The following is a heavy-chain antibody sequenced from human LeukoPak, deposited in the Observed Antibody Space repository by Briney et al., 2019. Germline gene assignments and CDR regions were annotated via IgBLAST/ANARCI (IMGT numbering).Heavy chain of an antibody. Sequence: SQTLSLTCAVSGGSISSGGYSWSWIRQPPGKGLEWIGYIYHSGSTYYNPSLKSRVTISVDRSKNQFSLKLSSVTAADTAVYYCARGFEGYFDYWGQGTLVTVSS. CDR1: GGSISSGGYS. D-gene: IGHD3-9*01. J-gene: IGHJ4*02. V-gene: IGHV4-30-2*01. CDR2: IYHSGST. CDR3: ARGFEGYFDY.